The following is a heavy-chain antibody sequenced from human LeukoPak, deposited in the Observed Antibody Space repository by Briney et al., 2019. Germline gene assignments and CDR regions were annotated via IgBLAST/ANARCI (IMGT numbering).Heavy chain of an antibody. J-gene: IGHJ6*02. Sequence: ASVKVSCKASGYTFTSNYIHWVRQAPGQGLEWMGMIYPRDGSTSYAQKFQGRVTVTRDTSTSTVHMELSSLRSEDTAVYYCARVSGYCSGGSCYGLPSHGMDVWGQGTTVTVSS. V-gene: IGHV1-46*01. CDR1: GYTFTSNY. CDR2: IYPRDGST. D-gene: IGHD2-15*01. CDR3: ARVSGYCSGGSCYGLPSHGMDV.